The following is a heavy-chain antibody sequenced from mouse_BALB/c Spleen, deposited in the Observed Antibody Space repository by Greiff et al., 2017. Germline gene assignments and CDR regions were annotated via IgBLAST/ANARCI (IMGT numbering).Heavy chain of an antibody. Sequence: QVQLQQSGPGLVAPSQSLSITCTVSGFSLTSYDISWIRQPPGKGLEWLGVIWTGGGTNYNSAFMSRLSISKDNSKSQVFLKMNSLQTDDTAIYYCVRDRYGSLYAVDYWGQGTSVTVSS. J-gene: IGHJ4*01. CDR3: VRDRYGSLYAVDY. V-gene: IGHV2-9-2*01. D-gene: IGHD1-1*01. CDR2: IWTGGGT. CDR1: GFSLTSYD.